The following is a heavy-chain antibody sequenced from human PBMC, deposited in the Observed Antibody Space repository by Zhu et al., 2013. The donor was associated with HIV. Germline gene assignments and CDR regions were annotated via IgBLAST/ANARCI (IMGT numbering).Heavy chain of an antibody. CDR1: GYTFTSYG. J-gene: IGHJ1*01. V-gene: IGHV1-18*04. Sequence: QVQLVQSGAEVKKPGASVKVSCKASGYTFTSYGISWVRQAPGQGLEWMGWISAYNGNTNYAQKLQGRVTMTTDTSTSTAYMELRSLRSDDTAVYYCARDLGNDYGDYGRLHEYFQHWGRGRPWSPSPQ. D-gene: IGHD4-17*01. CDR2: ISAYNGNT. CDR3: ARDLGNDYGDYGRLHEYFQH.